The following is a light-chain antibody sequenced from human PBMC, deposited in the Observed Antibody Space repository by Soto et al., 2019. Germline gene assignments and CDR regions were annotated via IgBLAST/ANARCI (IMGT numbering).Light chain of an antibody. CDR1: SSDVGSYNL. CDR2: EVT. J-gene: IGLJ2*01. Sequence: QSVLTQPASVSGSPGQSITISFTGTSSDVGSYNLVSWYQQHPGKAPQLMIYEVTKRPSGVSNRFSGSKSGNTASLTISGLQAEDAADYYCCSYAGSSILVFGGGSKLTVL. CDR3: CSYAGSSILV. V-gene: IGLV2-23*02.